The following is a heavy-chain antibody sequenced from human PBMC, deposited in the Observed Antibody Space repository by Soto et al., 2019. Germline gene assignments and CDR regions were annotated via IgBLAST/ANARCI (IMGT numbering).Heavy chain of an antibody. V-gene: IGHV3-30-3*01. J-gene: IGHJ4*02. CDR3: ARDKSPYSSGWHNRHFDY. CDR2: MSYYGSNK. Sequence: QVQLVESGGGVVQPGRSLRLSCAASGFTFSSYAMHWVRQAPGNGLEWVAVMSYYGSNKYYADSVKGRFTISRDNSKNTLYRQMNSLRAEDTAVYYCARDKSPYSSGWHNRHFDYWGQGTLVNVSS. CDR1: GFTFSSYA. D-gene: IGHD6-19*01.